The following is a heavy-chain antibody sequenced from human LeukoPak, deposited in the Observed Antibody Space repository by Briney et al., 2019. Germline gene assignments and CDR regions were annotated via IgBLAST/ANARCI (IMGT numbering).Heavy chain of an antibody. CDR1: GGSISSSSYN. CDR2: IYYSGST. CDR3: ASLTIFGVVIY. V-gene: IGHV4-39*01. J-gene: IGHJ4*02. D-gene: IGHD3-3*01. Sequence: SETLSLTCTVSGGSISSSSYNWGWIRQPPGKGLDGIGSIYYSGSTYYNPSLKIPVTIYVDTSKNQFSLKLSSVTAADTAVYYCASLTIFGVVIYWGQGTLVTVSS.